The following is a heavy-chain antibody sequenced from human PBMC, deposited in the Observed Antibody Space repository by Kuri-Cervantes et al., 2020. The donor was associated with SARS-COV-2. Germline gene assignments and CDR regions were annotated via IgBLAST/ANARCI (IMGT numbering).Heavy chain of an antibody. Sequence: ASVKVSCKASGYTFTGYYMHWVRQAPGQGLEWMGWINPNSGGTNYAQKFQGRVTMTRDTSISTAYMELSRLRSDDTAVYYCARDLGWVLHDAFDIWGQGTMVTVSS. CDR2: INPNSGGT. D-gene: IGHD3-16*01. V-gene: IGHV1-2*02. J-gene: IGHJ3*02. CDR1: GYTFTGYY. CDR3: ARDLGWVLHDAFDI.